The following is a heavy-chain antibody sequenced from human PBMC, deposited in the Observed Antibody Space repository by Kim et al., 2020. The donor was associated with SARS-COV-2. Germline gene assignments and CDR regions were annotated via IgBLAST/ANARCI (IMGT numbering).Heavy chain of an antibody. CDR1: GYTFTSYD. J-gene: IGHJ5*02. Sequence: ASVKVSCKASGYTFTSYDINWVRQATGQGLEWMGWMNPNSGNTGYAQKFQGRVTMTRNTSISTAYMELSSLRSEDTAVYYCARGHTGIAAAGTKFDPWGQGTLVTVSS. V-gene: IGHV1-8*01. CDR2: MNPNSGNT. CDR3: ARGHTGIAAAGTKFDP. D-gene: IGHD6-13*01.